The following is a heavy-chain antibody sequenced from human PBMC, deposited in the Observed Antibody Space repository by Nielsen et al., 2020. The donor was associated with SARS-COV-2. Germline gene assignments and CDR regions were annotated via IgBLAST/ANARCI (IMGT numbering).Heavy chain of an antibody. D-gene: IGHD6-13*01. CDR1: GGSISSGGYY. V-gene: IGHV4-31*03. CDR2: IYYSGST. CDR3: ARQTGYSSSWSELYYYYGMDV. J-gene: IGHJ6*02. Sequence: SETLSLTCTVSGGSISSGGYYWSWIRQHPGKGLEWIGYIYYSGSTYYNPSHKSRVTISVDTSKNQFSLKLSSVTAADTAVYYCARQTGYSSSWSELYYYYGMDVWGQGTTVTVSS.